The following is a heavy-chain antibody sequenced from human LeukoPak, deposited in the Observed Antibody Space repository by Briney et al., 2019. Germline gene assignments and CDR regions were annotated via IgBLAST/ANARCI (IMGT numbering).Heavy chain of an antibody. J-gene: IGHJ6*03. CDR3: ARGRRLRYYDSSGYYWVRYYYYMDV. D-gene: IGHD3-22*01. V-gene: IGHV1-8*03. CDR2: MNPNSGNT. Sequence: ASVKVSCKASGYTFTSYDINWVRQATGQGLEWMGWMNPNSGNTGYAQKFQGRVTITRNTSISTAYMELSSLRSEDTAVYYCARGRRLRYYDSSGYYWVRYYYYMDVWGKGTTVTVSS. CDR1: GYTFTSYD.